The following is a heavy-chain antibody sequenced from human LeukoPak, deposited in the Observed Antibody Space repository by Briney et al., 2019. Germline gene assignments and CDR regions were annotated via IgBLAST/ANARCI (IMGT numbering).Heavy chain of an antibody. CDR1: GFTFSSYE. V-gene: IGHV3-48*03. D-gene: IGHD2-21*01. Sequence: GGSLRLSCVASGFTFSSYEMNWVRQAPGKGLEWVSYISCGGTSSYYADSVKGRFTISRDNAKNPLYLQMNSLRAEDTALYFCAGHSRCGGGYWGQGTPVTVSS. CDR2: ISCGGTSS. J-gene: IGHJ4*02. CDR3: AGHSRCGGGY.